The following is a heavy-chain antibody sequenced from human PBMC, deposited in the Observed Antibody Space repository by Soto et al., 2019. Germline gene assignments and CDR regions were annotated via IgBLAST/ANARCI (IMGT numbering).Heavy chain of an antibody. CDR2: ISYDGSNK. V-gene: IGHV3-30*18. J-gene: IGHJ6*03. CDR1: GFTFSSYG. CDR3: AKDRAGESTYYYYLDV. D-gene: IGHD3-16*01. Sequence: GGSLRLSCAASGFTFSSYGMHWVRQAPGKGLEWVAVISYDGSNKYYADSVKGGFTISRDNSKNTLYLQMNSLRAEDTAVYYCAKDRAGESTYYYYLDVWGKGTTVTVSS.